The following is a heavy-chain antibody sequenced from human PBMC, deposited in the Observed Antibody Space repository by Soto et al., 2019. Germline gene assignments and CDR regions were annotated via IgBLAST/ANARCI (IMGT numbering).Heavy chain of an antibody. Sequence: PGGSLRLSCAASGFTFSSYAMHWVRQAPGKGLEWVAVISYDGSNKYYADSVKGRFTISRDNSKNTLYLQMNSLRAEDTAVYYCARPAITGSVCGMDVWGQGTTVTVSS. J-gene: IGHJ6*02. D-gene: IGHD5-12*01. CDR3: ARPAITGSVCGMDV. V-gene: IGHV3-30-3*01. CDR2: ISYDGSNK. CDR1: GFTFSSYA.